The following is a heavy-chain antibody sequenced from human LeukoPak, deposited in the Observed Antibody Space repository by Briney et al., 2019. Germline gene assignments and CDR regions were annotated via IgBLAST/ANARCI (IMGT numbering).Heavy chain of an antibody. CDR1: GYTLTELS. D-gene: IGHD3-3*01. CDR2: FDPEDGER. CDR3: ATGGGSGPYFQE. Sequence: ASVKVSCKVSGYTLTELSMHWLRQAPGKGLEWMGGFDPEDGERIYAQKFQGRVTMTEDTSTDTAYMELSSLRSEDTAVYYCATGGGSGPYFQEWGQGTLVTVSS. J-gene: IGHJ1*01. V-gene: IGHV1-24*01.